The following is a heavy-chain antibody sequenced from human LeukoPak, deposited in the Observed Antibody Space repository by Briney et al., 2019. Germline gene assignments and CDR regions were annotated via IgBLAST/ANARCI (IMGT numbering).Heavy chain of an antibody. J-gene: IGHJ4*02. CDR2: IQSKRDGGAK. D-gene: IGHD2-21*02. Sequence: PGGSLRLSCAASGFTFTNARMTWVRQAPGKGLEWVGRIQSKRDGGAKYYASAVKGRFTISRDDSKNTLYLEMNSLKTEDTAVYYCATDAFCGGDCYTRGGQGTLVTVSS. V-gene: IGHV3-15*01. CDR3: ATDAFCGGDCYTR. CDR1: GFTFTNAR.